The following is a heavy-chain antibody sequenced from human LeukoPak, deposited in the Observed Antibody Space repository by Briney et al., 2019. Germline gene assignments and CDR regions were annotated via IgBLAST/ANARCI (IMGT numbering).Heavy chain of an antibody. CDR3: ARDHGPYYYDSSGYYHYNWFDP. CDR2: IYYSGST. CDR1: GGPISSYY. Sequence: SETLSLTCTVSGGPISSYYWSWIRQPPGKGLEWIGYIYYSGSTNYNPSLKSRVTISVDTSKNQFSLKLSSVTAADTAVYYCARDHGPYYYDSSGYYHYNWFDPWGQGTLVTVSS. D-gene: IGHD3-22*01. J-gene: IGHJ5*02. V-gene: IGHV4-59*01.